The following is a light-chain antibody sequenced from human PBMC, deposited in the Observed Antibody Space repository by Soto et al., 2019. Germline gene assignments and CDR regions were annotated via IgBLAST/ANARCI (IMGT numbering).Light chain of an antibody. CDR3: CSYAGSSTFVYV. Sequence: QSALTQPASVSGSPGQSITISCTGTSSDVGSYNLVSWYQQHPGKAPKLMIYEVSKRPSEVSNRFSGSKSGNTASLTISGLQAEDEADYYCCSYAGSSTFVYVFGTGTKVTVL. V-gene: IGLV2-23*02. CDR1: SSDVGSYNL. CDR2: EVS. J-gene: IGLJ1*01.